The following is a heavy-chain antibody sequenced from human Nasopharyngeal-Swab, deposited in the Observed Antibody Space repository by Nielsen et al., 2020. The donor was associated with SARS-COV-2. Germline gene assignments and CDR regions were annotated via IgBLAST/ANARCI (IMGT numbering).Heavy chain of an antibody. Sequence: GGSLRLSCAASGFTFSSYSMNWVRQAPGKGLEWVSSISSSSSYIYYADSVKGRFTISRDNAKNSLCLQMNSLRAEDTAVYYCASSGTGALFDYWGQGTPVTVSS. J-gene: IGHJ4*02. CDR2: ISSSSSYI. V-gene: IGHV3-21*01. CDR1: GFTFSSYS. D-gene: IGHD1-1*01. CDR3: ASSGTGALFDY.